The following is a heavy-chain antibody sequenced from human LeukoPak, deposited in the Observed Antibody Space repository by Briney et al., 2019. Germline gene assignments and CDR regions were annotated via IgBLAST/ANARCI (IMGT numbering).Heavy chain of an antibody. Sequence: GGSLRLSCAASGFTFSSYAMSWVRQATGKGLEWVSAISGSGGSTYYADSVKGRFTISRDNSKNTLYLQMNSLRAEDTAVYYCAKAHSGSYYLDAFDIWGQGTMVTVSS. CDR2: ISGSGGST. D-gene: IGHD1-26*01. V-gene: IGHV3-23*01. J-gene: IGHJ3*02. CDR3: AKAHSGSYYLDAFDI. CDR1: GFTFSSYA.